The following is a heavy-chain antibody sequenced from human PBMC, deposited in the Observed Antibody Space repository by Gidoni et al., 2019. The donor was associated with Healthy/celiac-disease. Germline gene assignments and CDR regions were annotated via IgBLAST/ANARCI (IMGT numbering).Heavy chain of an antibody. Sequence: QVQLQESGPGLVKPSQTLSLTCTVPGGPISSGGYYSSWIRQHPGKGLEWIGYIYYSGSTYYNPSLKSRVTISVDTSKNQFSLKLSSVTAADTAVYYCARGNDAYYYDSSGYFYYFDYWGQGTLVTVSS. CDR3: ARGNDAYYYDSSGYFYYFDY. J-gene: IGHJ4*02. D-gene: IGHD3-22*01. V-gene: IGHV4-31*03. CDR2: IYYSGST. CDR1: GGPISSGGYY.